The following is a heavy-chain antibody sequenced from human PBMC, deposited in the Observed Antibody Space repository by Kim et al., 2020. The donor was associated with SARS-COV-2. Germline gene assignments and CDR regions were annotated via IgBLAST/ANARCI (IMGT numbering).Heavy chain of an antibody. J-gene: IGHJ4*02. V-gene: IGHV4-30-4*05. D-gene: IGHD4-17*01. Sequence: YTPSLKSRVTMSVDTSKNHFSLNLRSVTAADTAVYFCARVTTVWAYFDYWGQGSLVIVSS. CDR3: ARVTTVWAYFDY.